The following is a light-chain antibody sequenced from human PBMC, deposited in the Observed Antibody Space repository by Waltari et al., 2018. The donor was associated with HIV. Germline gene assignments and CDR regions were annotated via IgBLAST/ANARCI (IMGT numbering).Light chain of an antibody. Sequence: QSALTQPASVSGSPGQSITISCTGTSSDVGGYNYVSWYQQHPGKAPKLLIYEVSNRPSGISNRFSGSKSGNTASLTISGLQAEDEADHYCCSYASSTTLDVFGGGTKLTVL. CDR2: EVS. CDR3: CSYASSTTLDV. J-gene: IGLJ2*01. CDR1: SSDVGGYNY. V-gene: IGLV2-14*01.